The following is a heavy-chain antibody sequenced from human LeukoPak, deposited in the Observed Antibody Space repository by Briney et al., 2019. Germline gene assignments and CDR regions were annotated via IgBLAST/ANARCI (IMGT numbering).Heavy chain of an antibody. CDR2: ISYGGSSK. Sequence: GGSLRLSCAASGFTLSSYAMSWVRQAPGKGLEWVAVISYGGSSKYYADSVKGRFTISRDNSKNTLYLQMNSLRAEDTAVYYCAKVRYSYGSSDYWGQGTLVTVSS. V-gene: IGHV3-30*18. D-gene: IGHD5-18*01. J-gene: IGHJ4*02. CDR3: AKVRYSYGSSDY. CDR1: GFTLSSYA.